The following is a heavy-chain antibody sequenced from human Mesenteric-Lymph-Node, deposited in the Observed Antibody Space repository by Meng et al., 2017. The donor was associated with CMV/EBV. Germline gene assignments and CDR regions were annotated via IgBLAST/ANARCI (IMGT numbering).Heavy chain of an antibody. V-gene: IGHV3-30*02. CDR3: AKVAYGDYEIDY. CDR1: GFSFNNYG. CDR2: IRYDGSNK. J-gene: IGHJ4*02. Sequence: GESLKISCAASGFSFNNYGMHWVRQAPGKGLEWVALIRYDGSNKYYADSVKGRFTISRDNSKNTLYLQMNSLRPEDTALYYCAKVAYGDYEIDYWGQGTLVTVSS. D-gene: IGHD4-17*01.